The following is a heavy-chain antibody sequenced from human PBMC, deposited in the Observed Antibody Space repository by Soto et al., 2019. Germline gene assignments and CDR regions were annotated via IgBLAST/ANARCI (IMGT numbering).Heavy chain of an antibody. CDR3: ARDPYTLYYFDY. Sequence: PGGSLRLSCAASGFPFSTYTLHWVRQAPGKGLEWVAVMSFDGNNKYYADSVKGRFTISRDNSKNTLYLQVNSLRAEDTAVYYCARDPYTLYYFDYWGQGTLVTVSS. CDR1: GFPFSTYT. V-gene: IGHV3-30-3*01. CDR2: MSFDGNNK. D-gene: IGHD2-2*02. J-gene: IGHJ4*02.